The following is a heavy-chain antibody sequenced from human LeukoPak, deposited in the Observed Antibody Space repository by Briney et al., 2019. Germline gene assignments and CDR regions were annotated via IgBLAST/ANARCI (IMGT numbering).Heavy chain of an antibody. V-gene: IGHV4-59*12. D-gene: IGHD1-26*01. J-gene: IGHJ2*01. Sequence: SETLSLTCSVSGGPISTYYWSWIRQPPGKGLEWIGSIYYHENTYYNSSLKSRVTISVDTSKNQFSLKVSSVTAADTAVYYCASCPPHSRSHFHFDLWGRGTLVTVSS. CDR1: GGPISTYY. CDR3: ASCPPHSRSHFHFDL. CDR2: IYYHENT.